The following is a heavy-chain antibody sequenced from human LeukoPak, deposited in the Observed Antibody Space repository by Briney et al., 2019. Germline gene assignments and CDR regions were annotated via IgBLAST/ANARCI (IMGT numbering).Heavy chain of an antibody. CDR2: ISAYTGNT. D-gene: IGHD3-22*01. Sequence: ASVKVSCKASGYTFTSYGISWVRQAPGEGLEWMGWISAYTGNTNYAQKLQGRVTMTTDTSTSTAYMELSRLRSDDTAVYYCARGPYYYDSSGYYAFWGQGTLVTVSS. CDR1: GYTFTSYG. CDR3: ARGPYYYDSSGYYAF. J-gene: IGHJ4*02. V-gene: IGHV1-18*01.